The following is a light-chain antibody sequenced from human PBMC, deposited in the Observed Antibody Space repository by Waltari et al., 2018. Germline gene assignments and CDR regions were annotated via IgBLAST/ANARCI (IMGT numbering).Light chain of an antibody. V-gene: IGLV2-23*02. CDR2: EVN. J-gene: IGLJ3*02. CDR3: CSYGGASLRV. CDR1: TSDIGSYNL. Sequence: QSALTQPASVSGSPGQSITISCTGTTSDIGSYNLVSWYQQHPGEVPKLIIYEVNKRSSGVSNRFSGSKSGNTASLTISGLQPEDEADYYCCSYGGASLRVFGGGTKVTVL.